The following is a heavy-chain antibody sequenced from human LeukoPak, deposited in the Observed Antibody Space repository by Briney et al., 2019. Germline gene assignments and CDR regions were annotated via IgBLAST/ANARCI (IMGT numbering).Heavy chain of an antibody. Sequence: GGSLRLSCAASGFTFSSNYMSWVRQAPGKGLEWVSVIYSGGSTYYADSVKGRFTISRDNSKNTLYPQMDSLRAEDTAVYYCASSGIDYDFWSGTRWYYFDYWGQGTLVTVSS. J-gene: IGHJ4*02. V-gene: IGHV3-53*01. CDR1: GFTFSSNY. CDR3: ASSGIDYDFWSGTRWYYFDY. CDR2: IYSGGST. D-gene: IGHD3-3*01.